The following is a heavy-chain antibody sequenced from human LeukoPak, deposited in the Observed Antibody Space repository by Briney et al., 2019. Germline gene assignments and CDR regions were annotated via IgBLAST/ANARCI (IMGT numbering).Heavy chain of an antibody. J-gene: IGHJ4*02. CDR3: ARHGFQLGSYYFDY. CDR1: GGSISSYY. D-gene: IGHD7-27*01. Sequence: SETLSLTCTVSGGSISSYYWSWIRQPPGKGLEWIGYIYTSGSTNYNPFLKSRVTISVDTSKNQFSLKVSSVTAADTAVYYCARHGFQLGSYYFDYWGQGTLVTVSS. V-gene: IGHV4-4*09. CDR2: IYTSGST.